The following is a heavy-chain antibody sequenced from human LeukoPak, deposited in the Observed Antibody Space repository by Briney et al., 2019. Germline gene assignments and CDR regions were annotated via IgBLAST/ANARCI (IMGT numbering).Heavy chain of an antibody. CDR3: ARSGGDAIRPFDY. D-gene: IGHD2-21*02. Sequence: ASVKVSCKASGYTFISYFLHWVRQAPGQGLEWMGIINPSGGSTRYAQKFQGRVTMTRDTSTSTVYMELSSLRSEDTAVYYCARSGGDAIRPFDYWGQGTLVIVSS. CDR1: GYTFISYF. J-gene: IGHJ4*02. CDR2: INPSGGST. V-gene: IGHV1-46*01.